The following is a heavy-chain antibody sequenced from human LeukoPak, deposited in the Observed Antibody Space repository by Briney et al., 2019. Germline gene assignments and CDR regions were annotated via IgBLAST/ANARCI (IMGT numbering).Heavy chain of an antibody. CDR3: AKVGRDSGSYYPYGMDV. CDR2: ISGSGGST. CDR1: GFTFSSYA. Sequence: GGSLRLSCAASGFTFSSYAMSWVRQAPGKGLVWVSAISGSGGSTYYADSVKGRFTISRDNSKNTLYLQMNSLRAEDTAVYYCAKVGRDSGSYYPYGMDVWGQGTTVTVSS. D-gene: IGHD3-10*01. J-gene: IGHJ6*02. V-gene: IGHV3-23*01.